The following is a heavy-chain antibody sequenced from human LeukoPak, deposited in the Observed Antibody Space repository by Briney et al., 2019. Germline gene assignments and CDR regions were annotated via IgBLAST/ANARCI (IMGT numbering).Heavy chain of an antibody. V-gene: IGHV1-2*06. CDR1: GYTFTGYY. CDR2: IDPNSGGT. CDR3: ARSKAWELPNAFDI. Sequence: GASVKVSCKASGYTFTGYYMHWVRQAPGQGLEWMGQIDPNSGGTNYAQKFQGRVTMTRDTSISTAYMELSRLRSDDTAVYYCARSKAWELPNAFDIWGQGTMVTVSS. J-gene: IGHJ3*02. D-gene: IGHD1-26*01.